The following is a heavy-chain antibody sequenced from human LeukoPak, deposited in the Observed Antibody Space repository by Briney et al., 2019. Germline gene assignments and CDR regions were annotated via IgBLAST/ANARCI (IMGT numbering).Heavy chain of an antibody. D-gene: IGHD2-15*01. CDR3: ARLSLVAATLDY. CDR1: GGSISSSSYY. Sequence: SETLSLTCTVSGGSISSSSYYWGWIRQPPGKGLEWIGSIYYSGSTYYNPSLKSRVTISVDTSKSQFSLKLSSVTAADTAVYYCARLSLVAATLDYWGQGTLVTVSS. CDR2: IYYSGST. V-gene: IGHV4-39*01. J-gene: IGHJ4*02.